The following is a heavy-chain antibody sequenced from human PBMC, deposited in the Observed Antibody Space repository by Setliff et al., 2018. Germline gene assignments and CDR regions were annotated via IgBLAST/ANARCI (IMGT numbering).Heavy chain of an antibody. J-gene: IGHJ4*02. CDR1: GFTFSGYS. D-gene: IGHD7-27*01. CDR3: VRDLHWGFDY. Sequence: PGGSLRLSWAASGFTFSGYSMNWVRQAPGQGLEWVSYISGCGHIISYADSVKRRLTISRDNAKNSLYLQMNSLRAEDTAVYYCVRDLHWGFDYWGLGTLVTVSS. V-gene: IGHV3-48*01. CDR2: ISGCGHII.